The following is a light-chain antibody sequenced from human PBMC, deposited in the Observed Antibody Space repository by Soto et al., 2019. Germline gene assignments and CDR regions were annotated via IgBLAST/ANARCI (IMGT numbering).Light chain of an antibody. J-gene: IGLJ2*01. CDR2: GNS. CDR3: QSYDSSLSGVV. CDR1: SSTIGSGFD. V-gene: IGLV1-40*01. Sequence: QSVLTQPPSVSGAPGQRVTSSCTGSSSTIGSGFDVHWYQQLPGTAPKLLIYGNSNRPSGVPDRFSGSKSGTSASLAITGLQAEDEADYYCQSYDSSLSGVVFGGGTKVTVL.